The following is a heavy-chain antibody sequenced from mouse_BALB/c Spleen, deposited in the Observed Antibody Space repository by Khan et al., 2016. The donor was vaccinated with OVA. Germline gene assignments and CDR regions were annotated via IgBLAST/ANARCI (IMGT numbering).Heavy chain of an antibody. D-gene: IGHD1-1*02. Sequence: QVQLKQSGPEVVRPGVSVKISCKGSGYTFTDYVMHWVKQSHAKSLEWIGIISTYNGYITYNQKLKDKATMTVDKSSSTAYMELARLTSEDSAIYFCARGGNGFDYWGQGTTLTVSS. CDR1: GYTFTDYV. V-gene: IGHV1S137*01. CDR2: ISTYNGYI. J-gene: IGHJ2*01. CDR3: ARGGNGFDY.